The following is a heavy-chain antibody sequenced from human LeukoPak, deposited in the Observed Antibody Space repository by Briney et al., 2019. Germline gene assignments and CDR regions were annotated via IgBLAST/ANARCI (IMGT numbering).Heavy chain of an antibody. Sequence: MPSETLSLTCTVSGGSISSSSYYWGWIRQPPGKGLEWIGSIYYSGSTYYNPSLKSRVTISVDTSKNQFSLKLSSVTAADTAVYYCARASRVPAAKKRPLSSSFDYWGQGTLVTVSS. J-gene: IGHJ4*02. CDR3: ARASRVPAAKKRPLSSSFDY. D-gene: IGHD2-2*01. V-gene: IGHV4-39*07. CDR2: IYYSGST. CDR1: GGSISSSSYY.